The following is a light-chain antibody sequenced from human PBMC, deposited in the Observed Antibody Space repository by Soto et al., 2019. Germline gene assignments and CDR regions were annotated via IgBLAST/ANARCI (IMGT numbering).Light chain of an antibody. CDR1: SGDIGSYNR. CDR2: VVT. Sequence: QSVLTQPASVSGSPGQSITISCTGTSGDIGSYNRVSWYQQHPGKAPKLIIYVVTDRPSGVSNRFSGSKSGNTASLTISGLQAEDEAEYYCSSYTNINTRACVFGTGTK. V-gene: IGLV2-14*01. CDR3: SSYTNINTRACV. J-gene: IGLJ1*01.